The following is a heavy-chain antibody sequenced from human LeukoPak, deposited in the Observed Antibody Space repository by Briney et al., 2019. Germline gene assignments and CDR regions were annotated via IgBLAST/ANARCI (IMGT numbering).Heavy chain of an antibody. CDR1: GGTFSSYA. CDR3: ARGLPTVVTVIHYYYGMDV. CDR2: IIPIFGTA. Sequence: GASVKVSCKASGGTFSSYAISWVRQAPGQGLEWMGGIIPIFGTANYAQKFQGRVTITADESTSTAYMELSSLRSEDTAVYYCARGLPTVVTVIHYYYGMDVWGQGTTVTVSS. D-gene: IGHD4-23*01. J-gene: IGHJ6*02. V-gene: IGHV1-69*13.